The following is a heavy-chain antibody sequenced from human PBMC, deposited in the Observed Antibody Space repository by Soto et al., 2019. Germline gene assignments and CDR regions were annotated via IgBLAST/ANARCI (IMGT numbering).Heavy chain of an antibody. Sequence: PSETLSLTCTVSVGSMSPYYWSWIRQPPGKGLEWIANIYYRGNTNYNPSFESRVTISIDTSKNQFSLKLNSMTAADTAVYYCARHSKKPGDFDYYYGMDVWGQGTTVTVSS. D-gene: IGHD3-3*01. CDR3: ARHSKKPGDFDYYYGMDV. CDR1: VGSMSPYY. J-gene: IGHJ6*02. CDR2: IYYRGNT. V-gene: IGHV4-59*08.